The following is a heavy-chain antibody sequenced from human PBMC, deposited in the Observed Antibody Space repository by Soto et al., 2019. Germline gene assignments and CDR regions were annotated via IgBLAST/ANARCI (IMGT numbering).Heavy chain of an antibody. D-gene: IGHD5-18*01. Sequence: ASVKVSCKVSGYTLTELSMHCVRQAPGKGLEWMGGFDPEDGETIYAQKFQGRVTMTEDASTDTAYMELSSLRSEDTAVYYCSGGYSYGYGLNAFDIWGQGTMVTVSS. V-gene: IGHV1-24*01. CDR2: FDPEDGET. J-gene: IGHJ3*02. CDR1: GYTLTELS. CDR3: SGGYSYGYGLNAFDI.